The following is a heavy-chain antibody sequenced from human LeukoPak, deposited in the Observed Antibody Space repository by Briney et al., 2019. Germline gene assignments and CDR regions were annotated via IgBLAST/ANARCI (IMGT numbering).Heavy chain of an antibody. V-gene: IGHV3-20*04. CDR2: IIWSGGST. CDR1: GFTFDDYG. Sequence: GGSLRLSCAASGFTFDDYGMSWVRHAPGKGLEWVSGIIWSGGSTGYADSVKGRFTISRDNAKNSLYLQTHSLRAADTAVYYCAREFGDYRLDYWGQGTLLTVSS. J-gene: IGHJ4*02. D-gene: IGHD4-17*01. CDR3: AREFGDYRLDY.